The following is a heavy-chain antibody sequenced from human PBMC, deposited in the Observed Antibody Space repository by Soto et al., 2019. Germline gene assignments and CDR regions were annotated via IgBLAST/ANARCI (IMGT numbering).Heavy chain of an antibody. V-gene: IGHV3-66*01. Sequence: VQLVESGGGLVQPGGSLRLSCAASGFNVSSTSMSWVRQAPGKGLEWVSVIYSGAGTHYAGSVKGRFTISSDTSKNTLYLQMNSLRVEETAVYYCAREGSGSSTSFDYWGQGTLVTVSS. CDR3: AREGSGSSTSFDY. CDR2: IYSGAGT. D-gene: IGHD2-2*01. CDR1: GFNVSSTS. J-gene: IGHJ4*02.